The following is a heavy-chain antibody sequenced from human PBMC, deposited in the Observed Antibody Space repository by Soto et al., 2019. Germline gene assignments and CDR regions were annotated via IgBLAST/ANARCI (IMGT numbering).Heavy chain of an antibody. CDR2: ISYDGSNK. D-gene: IGHD2-2*01. J-gene: IGHJ6*02. CDR3: AKDIVVVPAASYYYYYGMDV. Sequence: GGSLRLSCAASGFTFSSYGMHWVRQAPGKGLEWVAVISYDGSNKYYADSVKGRFTISRDNSKNTLYLQMNSLRAEDTAVYYCAKDIVVVPAASYYYYYGMDVWGQGTTVTVSS. CDR1: GFTFSSYG. V-gene: IGHV3-30*18.